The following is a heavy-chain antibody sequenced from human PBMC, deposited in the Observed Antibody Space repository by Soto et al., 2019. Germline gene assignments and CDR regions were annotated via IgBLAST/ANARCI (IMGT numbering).Heavy chain of an antibody. Sequence: WVRQHPGKGLEWIGYVSSSGNSYYSPSLKSRVFMSVDTSKNPFSLKLSSVTDADTAIYYCVGRLIYIHNYFDSSGPGTQVTV. J-gene: IGHJ4*02. D-gene: IGHD2-8*01. CDR3: VGRLIYIHNYFDS. CDR2: VSSSGNS. V-gene: IGHV4-31*02.